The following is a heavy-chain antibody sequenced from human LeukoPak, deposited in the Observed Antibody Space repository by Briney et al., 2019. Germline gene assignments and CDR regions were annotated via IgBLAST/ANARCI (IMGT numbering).Heavy chain of an antibody. CDR3: AKDPLTCGDYGWYFDL. V-gene: IGHV3-30*02. CDR2: IRCDGTIK. CDR1: GFTFSNYA. J-gene: IGHJ2*01. Sequence: GGSLRLSCAASGFTFSNYAMHWARQAPGKGLEWVAFIRCDGTIKYYADSVKGRFTISRDNSKSTLYLHMDSLRPEDTAHYYCAKDPLTCGDYGWYFDLWGRGTLVTVSS. D-gene: IGHD4-17*01.